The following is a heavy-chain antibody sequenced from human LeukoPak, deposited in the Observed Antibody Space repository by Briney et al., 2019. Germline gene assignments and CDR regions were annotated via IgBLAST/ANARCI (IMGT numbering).Heavy chain of an antibody. Sequence: ASVKVSCKASGYTFTGYYMHWVRQAPGQGLEWMGWINPNSGGTNYAQKFQGRVTMTRDTSISTAYMELSRLRSDDTAVYYCASPIREITTSDAFDIWGQGTMVTVSS. CDR3: ASPIREITTSDAFDI. CDR1: GYTFTGYY. CDR2: INPNSGGT. D-gene: IGHD4-11*01. V-gene: IGHV1-2*02. J-gene: IGHJ3*02.